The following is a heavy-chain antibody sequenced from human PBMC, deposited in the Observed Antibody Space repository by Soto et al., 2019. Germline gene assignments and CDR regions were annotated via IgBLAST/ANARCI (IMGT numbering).Heavy chain of an antibody. D-gene: IGHD4-17*01. Sequence: GGSLRLSCAASGFTFSSYSMNWVRQAPGKGLEWVSYISSSSSTIYYADSVKGRFAISRDNAKNSLNLQMNSLRAEDTAVYYCARLRGPENYYYYYYMDVWGKETTVTVSS. CDR2: ISSSSSTI. V-gene: IGHV3-48*01. CDR1: GFTFSSYS. CDR3: ARLRGPENYYYYYYMDV. J-gene: IGHJ6*03.